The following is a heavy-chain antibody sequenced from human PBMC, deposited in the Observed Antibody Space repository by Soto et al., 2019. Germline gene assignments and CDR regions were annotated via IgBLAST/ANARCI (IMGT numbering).Heavy chain of an antibody. CDR1: GYSFTSYW. V-gene: IGHV5-51*01. J-gene: IGHJ4*02. CDR3: ARQKVATISAYDY. D-gene: IGHD5-12*01. CDR2: IYPGDSDT. Sequence: EVQLVQSGAEVKKPGESLKISCKGSGYSFTSYWIGWVRQMPGKGLEWMGIIYPGDSDTRYSPSFQGQVTISADKSISTSRLKVSSLKASETPMYYCARQKVATISAYDYWGQGTLVTVSS.